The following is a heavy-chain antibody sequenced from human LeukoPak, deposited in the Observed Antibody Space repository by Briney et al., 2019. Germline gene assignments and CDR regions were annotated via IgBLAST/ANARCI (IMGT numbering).Heavy chain of an antibody. CDR2: INHSGST. Sequence: PSETLSLTCAVYGGSFSGYYWSWIRQPPGKGLEWIGEINHSGSTNYNPSLKSRVTISVDTSKNQFSLKLSSVTAADTAVYYCARGSGYSGYDLFYYYYYMDVWGKGTTVTVSS. CDR1: GGSFSGYY. J-gene: IGHJ6*03. D-gene: IGHD5-12*01. V-gene: IGHV4-34*01. CDR3: ARGSGYSGYDLFYYYYYMDV.